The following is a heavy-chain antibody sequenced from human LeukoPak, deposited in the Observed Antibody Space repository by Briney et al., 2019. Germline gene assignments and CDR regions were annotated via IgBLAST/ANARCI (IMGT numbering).Heavy chain of an antibody. CDR1: GYTFTGYY. Sequence: ASVKVSCKASGYTFTGYYMHWVRQAPGQGLEWMGWINPNSGGTNYAQKFQGRVTMTRDTSISTAYMELSRLRSDDTAVYYCATNCGGYYYYYMDVWGKGTTVTVSS. V-gene: IGHV1-2*02. D-gene: IGHD2-21*01. CDR3: ATNCGGYYYYYMDV. CDR2: INPNSGGT. J-gene: IGHJ6*03.